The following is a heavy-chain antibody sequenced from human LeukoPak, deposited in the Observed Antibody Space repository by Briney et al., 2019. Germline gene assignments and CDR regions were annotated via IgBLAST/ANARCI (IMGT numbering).Heavy chain of an antibody. V-gene: IGHV3-48*02. CDR1: GFTFSSYS. Sequence: GGSLRLSCAASGFTFSSYSMNWVRQAPGKGLEWVSYISSSSSTIYYADSVKGRFTISRDNAKNSLYLQMNRLRDEDTAVYYCARVGITMIVVWGQGTLVTVSS. CDR3: ARVGITMIVV. CDR2: ISSSSSTI. D-gene: IGHD3-22*01. J-gene: IGHJ4*02.